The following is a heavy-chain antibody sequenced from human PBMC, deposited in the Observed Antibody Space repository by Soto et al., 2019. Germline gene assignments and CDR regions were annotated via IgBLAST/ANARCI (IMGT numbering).Heavy chain of an antibody. J-gene: IGHJ6*02. CDR2: LSYDGSNK. CDR3: ARVVPAAMYYYYGMDV. Sequence: PWGSLRLSCAASGFTFSTYAMHWVRQAPGKGLEWVAVLSYDGSNKYYADSVKGRFTISRDNSKNTLYLQMNSLRAEDTAVYYCARVVPAAMYYYYGMDVWGQGTTVTVPS. V-gene: IGHV3-30*03. D-gene: IGHD2-2*01. CDR1: GFTFSTYA.